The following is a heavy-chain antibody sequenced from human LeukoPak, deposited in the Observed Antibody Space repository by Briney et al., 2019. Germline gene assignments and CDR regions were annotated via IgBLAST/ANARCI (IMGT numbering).Heavy chain of an antibody. V-gene: IGHV4-59*08. CDR3: ARRWVYDKRAFDA. J-gene: IGHJ3*01. D-gene: IGHD3-16*01. Sequence: PSETLSLTCTVSGGSISGTYYWSWIRQPPGKGLEWIGYIYYTGTTDSNPSLRSRVTISLDTSKNQFSLNLSSVTAADTAVYYCARRWVYDKRAFDAWGQGTMVTVSS. CDR1: GGSISGTYY. CDR2: IYYTGTT.